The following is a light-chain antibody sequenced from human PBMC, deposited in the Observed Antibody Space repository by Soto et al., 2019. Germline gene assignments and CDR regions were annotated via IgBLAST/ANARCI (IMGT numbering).Light chain of an antibody. V-gene: IGKV3-11*01. CDR3: QQRSNWPVRIT. CDR1: QSVNRN. Sequence: EIVMTQSPATLSVSPWERASLSCRASQSVNRNLAWYQQKPGQAPRLLIYDASNRATGIPARFSGSGSGTDFTLTISSLEPEDFAVYYCQQRSNWPVRITFGQGTRLEIK. J-gene: IGKJ5*01. CDR2: DAS.